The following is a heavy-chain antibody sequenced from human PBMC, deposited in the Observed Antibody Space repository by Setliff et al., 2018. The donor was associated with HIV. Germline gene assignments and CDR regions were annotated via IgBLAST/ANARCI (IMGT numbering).Heavy chain of an antibody. V-gene: IGHV1-69*05. J-gene: IGHJ3*02. CDR2: IITMFGTR. Sequence: SVKVSCKASGCTFSSYAINWVRQAPGQGLEWMGGIITMFGTRNYAQKFQGRVTITTDKSTSTAYMELSSLRSEDPALYYCARGQSQGYAYSGLYGAFDIWGQGTMVTVSS. CDR1: GCTFSSYA. CDR3: ARGQSQGYAYSGLYGAFDI. D-gene: IGHD1-26*01.